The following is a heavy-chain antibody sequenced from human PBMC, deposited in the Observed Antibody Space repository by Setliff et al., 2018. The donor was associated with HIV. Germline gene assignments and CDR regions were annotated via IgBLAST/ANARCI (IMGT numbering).Heavy chain of an antibody. J-gene: IGHJ4*02. CDR2: ISKSSSTI. V-gene: IGHV3-48*01. CDR3: ARDPYCSGYYYGGVY. D-gene: IGHD3-22*01. Sequence: GGSLRLSCAASGFSFSSYSMNWVRQAPGKGLEWVSHISKSSSTIYYADSVKGRFTISRDNAKNSLYLQMNSLRAEDTAVYYCARDPYCSGYYYGGVYWGQGTLVTVSS. CDR1: GFSFSSYS.